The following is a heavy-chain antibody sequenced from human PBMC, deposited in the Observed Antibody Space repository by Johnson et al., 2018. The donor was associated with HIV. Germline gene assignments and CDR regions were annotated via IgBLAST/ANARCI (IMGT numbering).Heavy chain of an antibody. CDR3: ARDPDLDAFDI. J-gene: IGHJ3*02. D-gene: IGHD1-14*01. CDR1: GFTFTSYW. CDR2: IKQDGNEK. V-gene: IGHV3-7*05. Sequence: VHLVESGGGLVQPGGSLRLSCAASGFTFTSYWMSWVRQAPGKGLEWVANIKQDGNEKYYVDSVRGRFTISRDNAKNSLYLQMNSLRAEDTAVYYCARDPDLDAFDIWGQGTMVTVSS.